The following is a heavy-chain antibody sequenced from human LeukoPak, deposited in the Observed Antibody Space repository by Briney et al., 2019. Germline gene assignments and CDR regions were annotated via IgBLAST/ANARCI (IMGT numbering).Heavy chain of an antibody. D-gene: IGHD2-2*02. Sequence: PGGSLRLSCAASGFVFSNYGMHWVRQAPGKGLEWVAFTRYDGTNGNYADSVKGRFTISRDNSKNTLYLQMNSLRAEDTAVYYCAKRASYCSSTSCYTGSNYYYYMDVWGKGTTVTVSS. CDR2: TRYDGTNG. CDR1: GFVFSNYG. J-gene: IGHJ6*03. V-gene: IGHV3-30*02. CDR3: AKRASYCSSTSCYTGSNYYYYMDV.